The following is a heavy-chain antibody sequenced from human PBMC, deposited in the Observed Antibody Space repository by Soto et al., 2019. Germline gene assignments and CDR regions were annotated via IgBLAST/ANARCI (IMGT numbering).Heavy chain of an antibody. CDR1: GFTFSSYW. CDR3: GRDLRDWDSGSYSYDY. D-gene: IGHD1-26*01. Sequence: VPLVESGGGLVQPGGSLRLSCAVSGFTFSSYWMSWVRQAPGKGLEWVANIKQDGGEKYYVDSVKGRFTISRDNAKNSLYLQMNSLRAEDTAVYYCGRDLRDWDSGSYSYDYWGQGTLVTVSS. V-gene: IGHV3-7*04. J-gene: IGHJ4*02. CDR2: IKQDGGEK.